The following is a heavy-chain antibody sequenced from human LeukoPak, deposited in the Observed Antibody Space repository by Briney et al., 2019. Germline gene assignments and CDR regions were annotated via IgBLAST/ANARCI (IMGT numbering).Heavy chain of an antibody. V-gene: IGHV4-34*01. CDR1: GGSFSGYY. CDR2: INHSGST. J-gene: IGHJ4*02. D-gene: IGHD6-19*01. CDR3: ARLPGGYRIAVAGDY. Sequence: SETLSLTCAVYGGSFSGYYWSWIRQPPGKGLEWIWEINHSGSTNYNPSLKSRVTISVDTSKNQFSLKLSSVTAADTAVYYCARLPGGYRIAVAGDYWGQGTLVTVSS.